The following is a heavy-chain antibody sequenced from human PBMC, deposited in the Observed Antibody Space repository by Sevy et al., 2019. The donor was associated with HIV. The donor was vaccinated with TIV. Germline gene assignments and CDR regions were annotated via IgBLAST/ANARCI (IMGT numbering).Heavy chain of an antibody. CDR1: GGSFSGYY. V-gene: IGHV4-34*01. Sequence: SETLSLTCAVYGGSFSGYYWSWIRQPPGKGLEWIGEINHSGSTNYNPSLKSRVTISVDTSKNQFSLKLSSVTAADTAVDYCARGGVAARRGGLDYWGQGTLVTVSS. D-gene: IGHD6-6*01. CDR3: ARGGVAARRGGLDY. CDR2: INHSGST. J-gene: IGHJ4*02.